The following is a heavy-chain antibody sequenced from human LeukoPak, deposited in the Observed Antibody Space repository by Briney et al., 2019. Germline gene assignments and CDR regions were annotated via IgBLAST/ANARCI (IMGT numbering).Heavy chain of an antibody. CDR2: IYSDGST. CDR1: GFTVSNDY. CDR3: ARGGGAFCGGDCHRNFDY. Sequence: SGGSVRLSCAASGFTVSNDYMSWVRQAPGKGLDWVSVIYSDGSTYYADSVKGRFTISRDNSKNTLSLQMNSLGAEDTAVYYCARGGGAFCGGDCHRNFDYWGQGTLVTVSS. J-gene: IGHJ4*02. D-gene: IGHD2-21*02. V-gene: IGHV3-53*01.